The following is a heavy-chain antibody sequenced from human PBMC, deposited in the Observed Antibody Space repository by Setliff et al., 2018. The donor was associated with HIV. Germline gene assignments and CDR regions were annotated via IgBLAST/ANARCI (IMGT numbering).Heavy chain of an antibody. D-gene: IGHD6-13*01. CDR1: GFMFNTYN. CDR3: ARARGQQLVQY. Sequence: TGGSLRLSCAASGFMFNTYNMNWARQAPGKGLEWVSFMTDGARVIKYVDSVKGRFTMSRDDAKNSLYLQMNSLRAEDTAVYYCARARGQQLVQYWGQGTLVTVSS. CDR2: MTDGARVI. V-gene: IGHV3-48*04. J-gene: IGHJ4*02.